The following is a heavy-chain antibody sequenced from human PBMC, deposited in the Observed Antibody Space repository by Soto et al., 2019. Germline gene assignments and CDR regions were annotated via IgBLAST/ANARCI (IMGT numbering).Heavy chain of an antibody. D-gene: IGHD4-17*01. J-gene: IGHJ4*02. CDR3: ARAPGFYGDFFDY. V-gene: IGHV3-7*03. CDR1: GFTFSSYW. Sequence: GGSLRLSCAASGFTFSSYWMSWVRQAPGKGLEWVANIKQDGSEKYYVDSVKGRFTISRDNAKNSLYLQMNSLRAEDTAFYYCARAPGFYGDFFDYWGQGTLVTVSS. CDR2: IKQDGSEK.